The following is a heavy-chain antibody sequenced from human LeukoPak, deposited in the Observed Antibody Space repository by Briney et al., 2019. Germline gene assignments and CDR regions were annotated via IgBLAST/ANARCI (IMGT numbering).Heavy chain of an antibody. D-gene: IGHD4/OR15-4a*01. CDR2: IKHDGSEK. CDR3: ARDDNGGYDY. J-gene: IGHJ4*02. CDR1: GLTFSASG. Sequence: PGGSLRLSCTATGLTFSASGFNWVRQAPGKGLEWVANIKHDGSEKYYVDSEKGRFSISRDNAKNSLYLQMNSLRAEDTAVYYCARDDNGGYDYWGQGTLVTVSS. V-gene: IGHV3-7*01.